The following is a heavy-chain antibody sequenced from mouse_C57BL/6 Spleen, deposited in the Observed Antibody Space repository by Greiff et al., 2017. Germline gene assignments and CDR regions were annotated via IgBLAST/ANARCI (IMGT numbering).Heavy chain of an antibody. Sequence: DVKLVESGGDLVKPGGSLKLSCAASGFTFSSYGMSWVRQTPDKRLEWVATISSGGSYTYYPDSVKGRFTISRDNAKNTLYLQMSSLKSEDTAMYYCARRDYYGSSPFDYWGQGTTLTVSS. V-gene: IGHV5-6*02. J-gene: IGHJ2*01. CDR3: ARRDYYGSSPFDY. D-gene: IGHD1-1*01. CDR1: GFTFSSYG. CDR2: ISSGGSYT.